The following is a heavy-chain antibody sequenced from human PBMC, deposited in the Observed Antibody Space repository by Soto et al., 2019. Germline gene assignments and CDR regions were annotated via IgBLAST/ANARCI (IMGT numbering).Heavy chain of an antibody. J-gene: IGHJ2*01. V-gene: IGHV1-69*01. CDR3: ASAERDDYGDYGNWYFDL. D-gene: IGHD4-17*01. Sequence: QVQLVQSGAEVKKPGSSVKVSCKASGGTFSSYAISWVRQAPGQGLEWMGGIIPIFGTANYAQKFQGRVTITADESTSTAYMERSSLRSEDTAVYYCASAERDDYGDYGNWYFDLWGRGTLVTVSS. CDR1: GGTFSSYA. CDR2: IIPIFGTA.